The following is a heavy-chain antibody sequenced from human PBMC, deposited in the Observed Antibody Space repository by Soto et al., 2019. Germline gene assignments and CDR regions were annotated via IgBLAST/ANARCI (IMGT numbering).Heavy chain of an antibody. J-gene: IGHJ4*02. CDR1: GGSISSSSYY. D-gene: IGHD4-17*01. CDR2: IYYSGST. Sequence: QLQLQESGPGLVKPSETLSLTCTVSGGSISSSSYYWGWIRQPPGKGLEWIGSIYYSGSTYYNPSLKSRFTISVDTSKNQFSLKLSSVTAADTAVYYCAVGTTVTTRTFDYWGQGTLVTVSS. V-gene: IGHV4-39*01. CDR3: AVGTTVTTRTFDY.